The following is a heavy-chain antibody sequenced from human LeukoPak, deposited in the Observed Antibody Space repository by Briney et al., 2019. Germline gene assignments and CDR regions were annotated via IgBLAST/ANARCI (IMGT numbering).Heavy chain of an antibody. CDR1: GFTFSSYW. V-gene: IGHV3-7*01. J-gene: IGHJ4*02. Sequence: GGSLRLSCAASGFTFSSYWMSWVRQAPGKGLEWVANVKQDGSEKYYVDSVKGRFTISRDNAKNSLYLQMNSLRAEDTAVYYCARSRAQYYYDSSGPVDYWGQGTLVTVSS. D-gene: IGHD3-22*01. CDR2: VKQDGSEK. CDR3: ARSRAQYYYDSSGPVDY.